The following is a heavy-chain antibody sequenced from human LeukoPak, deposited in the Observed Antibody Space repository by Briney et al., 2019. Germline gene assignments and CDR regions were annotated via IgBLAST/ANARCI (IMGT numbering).Heavy chain of an antibody. CDR3: ARADIVVVPAASYFYYYMDV. J-gene: IGHJ6*03. D-gene: IGHD2-2*01. Sequence: SETLSLTCAVYGGSLSGSYWSWIRQPPGRGMGWIGEINHSESNNYNPSLNSRATKSGDTSNNQFSLRLSSVTAADTAVYYCARADIVVVPAASYFYYYMDVWGKGTTVTVSS. CDR1: GGSLSGSY. CDR2: INHSESN. V-gene: IGHV4-34*01.